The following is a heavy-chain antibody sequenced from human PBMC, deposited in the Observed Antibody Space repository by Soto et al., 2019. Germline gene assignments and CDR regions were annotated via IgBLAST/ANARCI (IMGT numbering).Heavy chain of an antibody. Sequence: QVQLVESGGGVVQPGRSLRLSCAASGFTFRNYAMHWVRQAPGKGLDCVAVISYDGGNKFYRDYVKGRFTISRDNSKNTLYLQINSLRYEDTAGYYCERGDREDIAVVIGVRPGEYGVDVWGQGTTVTVSS. CDR2: ISYDGGNK. J-gene: IGHJ6*02. CDR1: GFTFRNYA. D-gene: IGHD2-15*01. V-gene: IGHV3-30-3*01. CDR3: ERGDREDIAVVIGVRPGEYGVDV.